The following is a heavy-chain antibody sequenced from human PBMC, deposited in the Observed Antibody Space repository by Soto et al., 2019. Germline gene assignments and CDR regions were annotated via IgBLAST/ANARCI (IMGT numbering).Heavy chain of an antibody. D-gene: IGHD3-16*02. CDR3: ARDGTRYDYIWGSYRQNWFDP. CDR2: ISSSSSTI. CDR1: GFTFSSYS. J-gene: IGHJ5*02. Sequence: EVQLVESGGGLVQPGGSLRLSCAASGFTFSSYSMNWVRQAPGKGLEWVSYISSSSSTIYYADSVKGRFTISRDNAKNSLYLQMNSLRAEDTAVYYCARDGTRYDYIWGSYRQNWFDPWGQGTLVTVSS. V-gene: IGHV3-48*01.